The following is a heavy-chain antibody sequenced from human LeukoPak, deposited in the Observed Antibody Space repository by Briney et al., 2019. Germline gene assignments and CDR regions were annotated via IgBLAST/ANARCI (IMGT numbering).Heavy chain of an antibody. CDR1: GFTVNTNY. CDR2: IYTGGTT. D-gene: IGHD3-10*01. Sequence: PGGSLRLSCVVSGFTVNTNYMSWVRQAPGKGLEWLSVIYTGGTTRYTDSVKGRFTISRDKSKNTMSLQMNSLRVEDTAVYYCVRGSHYGSGSSYFDYWGQGTLVTVSS. V-gene: IGHV3-66*01. CDR3: VRGSHYGSGSSYFDY. J-gene: IGHJ4*02.